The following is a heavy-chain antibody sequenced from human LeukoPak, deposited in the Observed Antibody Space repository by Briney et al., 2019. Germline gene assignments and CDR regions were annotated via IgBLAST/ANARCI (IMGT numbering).Heavy chain of an antibody. CDR1: GFAFNTYS. J-gene: IGHJ2*01. CDR3: ARVANDYGDGWYSDL. Sequence: GGSLRLSCAASGFAFNTYSMNWVRQAPGKGLEWVSYIRSDSSIIYYADSVKGRFTMSRDNGKNSLYLQMNSLRVEDTAVYYCARVANDYGDGWYSDLWGRGTLVTVSS. V-gene: IGHV3-48*01. CDR2: IRSDSSII. D-gene: IGHD4-17*01.